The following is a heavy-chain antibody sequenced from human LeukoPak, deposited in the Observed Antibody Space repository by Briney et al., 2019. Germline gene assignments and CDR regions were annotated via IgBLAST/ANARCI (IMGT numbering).Heavy chain of an antibody. CDR3: ARDRGIVRDSSGYYNDY. CDR2: ITTTSTYT. J-gene: IGHJ4*02. CDR1: GFTFSSYA. D-gene: IGHD3-22*01. Sequence: GGSLRLSCAASGFTFSSYAMSWVRQAPGKGLEWVSYITTTSTYTNHADSVKGRFTISRDNAKNSLYLQMNSLRAEDTAVYYCARDRGIVRDSSGYYNDYWGQGTLVTVSS. V-gene: IGHV3-11*05.